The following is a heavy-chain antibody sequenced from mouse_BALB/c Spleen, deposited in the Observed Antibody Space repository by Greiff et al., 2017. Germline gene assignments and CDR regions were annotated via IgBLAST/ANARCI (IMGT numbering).Heavy chain of an antibody. Sequence: VKLMESGAELMKPGASVKISCKATGYTFSSYWIEWVKQRPGHGLEWIGEILPGSGSTNYNEKFKGKATFTAATSSNTAYMHLRSLTSEDSAVYYCASNGNYVRYAMDYWGQGTSVTVSA. V-gene: IGHV1-9*01. D-gene: IGHD2-1*01. CDR3: ASNGNYVRYAMDY. CDR2: ILPGSGST. CDR1: GYTFSSYW. J-gene: IGHJ4*01.